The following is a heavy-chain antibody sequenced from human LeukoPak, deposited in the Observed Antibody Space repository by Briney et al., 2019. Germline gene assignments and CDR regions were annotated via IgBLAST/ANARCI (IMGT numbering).Heavy chain of an antibody. V-gene: IGHV4-39*01. D-gene: IGHD3-10*01. Sequence: SETLSLTCTVSGGSISSSSYYWGWIRQPPGKGLEWIGSIYYSGSTYYNPSLKSRVTISVDTSKNQFSLKLSSVTAADTAVYYCARLRRGSGVDYWGQGTLVTVSS. CDR3: ARLRRGSGVDY. J-gene: IGHJ4*02. CDR1: GGSISSSSYY. CDR2: IYYSGST.